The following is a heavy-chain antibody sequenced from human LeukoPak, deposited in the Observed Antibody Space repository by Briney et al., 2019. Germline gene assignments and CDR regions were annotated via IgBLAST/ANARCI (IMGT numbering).Heavy chain of an antibody. J-gene: IGHJ4*02. V-gene: IGHV1-2*02. CDR2: INPNSGGT. D-gene: IGHD5-18*01. Sequence: ASVKVSCKASEYTFTGYYMHWVRQAPGQGLEWMGWINPNSGGTNYAQKFQGRVTMTRDTSISTAYMELSRLRSDDTAVYYCARDIFHGYSYQYYFDYWGQGTLVTVSS. CDR3: ARDIFHGYSYQYYFDY. CDR1: EYTFTGYY.